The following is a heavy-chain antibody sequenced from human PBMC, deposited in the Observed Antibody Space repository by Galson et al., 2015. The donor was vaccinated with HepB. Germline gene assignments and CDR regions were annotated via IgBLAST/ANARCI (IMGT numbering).Heavy chain of an antibody. V-gene: IGHV3-23*01. D-gene: IGHD2-15*01. Sequence: SLRLSCAASGFTFSSYAMSWVRQAPGKGLEWVSAISGSGGSTYYADSVKGRFTISRDNSKNTLYLQMNSLRAEDTAVYYCAKRYCSGGSCYYFDYWGQGTLVTVSS. CDR3: AKRYCSGGSCYYFDY. CDR2: ISGSGGST. J-gene: IGHJ4*02. CDR1: GFTFSSYA.